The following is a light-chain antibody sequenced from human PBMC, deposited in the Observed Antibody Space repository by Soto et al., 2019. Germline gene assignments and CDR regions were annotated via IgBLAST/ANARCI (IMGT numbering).Light chain of an antibody. CDR1: QSVSSSY. V-gene: IGKV3-20*01. CDR3: QQYGSSPET. CDR2: GAS. J-gene: IGKJ1*01. Sequence: EIVLMQSPGTLSLSPGERATLSCRASQSVSSSYLAWYQQKPGQAPRLLIYGASSRATGIPDRFSGSGSGTDFTLTISRLEPEDFAVYYCQQYGSSPETFSQGTKVDI.